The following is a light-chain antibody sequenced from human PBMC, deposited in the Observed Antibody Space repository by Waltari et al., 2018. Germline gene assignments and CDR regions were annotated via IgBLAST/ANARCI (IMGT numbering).Light chain of an antibody. Sequence: QTVLPHEPSLTVSTVGTVTLTCASTPGAVTSGYYQHWSQQKLGQAPRELIYSTSNKHAWTPARFSGSRLGGKAALTLSGVQPEDEAEYYCLLYYGGAWVFGGGTKLTVL. V-gene: IGLV7-43*01. CDR1: PGAVTSGYY. J-gene: IGLJ3*02. CDR3: LLYYGGAWV. CDR2: STS.